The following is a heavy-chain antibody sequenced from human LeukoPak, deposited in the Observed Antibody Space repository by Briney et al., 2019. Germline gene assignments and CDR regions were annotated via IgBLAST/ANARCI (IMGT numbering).Heavy chain of an antibody. J-gene: IGHJ4*02. CDR3: ARQTIAVAGPTTFDY. Sequence: SETLSLTCTVSGGSISSGSYYWSWIRQPAGKGLEWIGRIYTSGSTNYNPSLKSRVTISVDTSKNQFSLKLSSVTAADTAVYYCARQTIAVAGPTTFDYWGQGTLVTVSS. CDR1: GGSISSGSYY. D-gene: IGHD6-19*01. V-gene: IGHV4-61*02. CDR2: IYTSGST.